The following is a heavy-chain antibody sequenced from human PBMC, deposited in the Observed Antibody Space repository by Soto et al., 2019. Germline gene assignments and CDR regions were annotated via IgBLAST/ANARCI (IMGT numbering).Heavy chain of an antibody. CDR2: IWYDGSNK. D-gene: IGHD2-15*01. CDR1: GFTFSSYG. J-gene: IGHJ4*02. Sequence: QVQLVESGGGVVQPGRSLRLSCAASGFTFSSYGMHWVRQAPGKGLEWVAVIWYDGSNKYYADSVKGRFTISRDNSKNKLYLQMNSRRAEDTAVYYCARDGYCSGGSCYSVPVFDYWGQGTLVTVSS. CDR3: ARDGYCSGGSCYSVPVFDY. V-gene: IGHV3-33*01.